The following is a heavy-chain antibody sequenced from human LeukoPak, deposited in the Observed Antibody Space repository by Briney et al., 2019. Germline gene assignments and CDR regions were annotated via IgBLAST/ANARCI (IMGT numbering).Heavy chain of an antibody. CDR1: GGSISSYY. J-gene: IGHJ3*02. V-gene: IGHV4-39*01. CDR2: IYYSGST. Sequence: SETLSLTCTVSGGSISSYYWGWIRQPPGKGLEWIGSIYYSGSTYYNPSLKSRVTISVDTSKNQFSLKLSSVTAADTAVYYCARQLPPPGFTILEGAFDIWGQGTMVTVSS. CDR3: ARQLPPPGFTILEGAFDI. D-gene: IGHD3-3*01.